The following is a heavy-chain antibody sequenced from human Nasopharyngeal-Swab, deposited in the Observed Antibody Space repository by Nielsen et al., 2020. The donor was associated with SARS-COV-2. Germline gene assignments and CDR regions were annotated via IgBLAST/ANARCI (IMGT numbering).Heavy chain of an antibody. Sequence: WVRQAPGQRLEWIGWIVVGSGNTNYAQKFQGRVTMTRDTSTSTVYMELSSLRSEDTAVYYCARITVAAADYWGQGTLVTVSS. J-gene: IGHJ4*02. D-gene: IGHD6-19*01. V-gene: IGHV1-58*01. CDR2: IVVGSGNT. CDR3: ARITVAAADY.